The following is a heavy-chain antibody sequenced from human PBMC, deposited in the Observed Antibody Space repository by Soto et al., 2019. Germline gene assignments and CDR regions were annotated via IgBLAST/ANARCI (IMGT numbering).Heavy chain of an antibody. CDR2: ISNSGDTT. CDR1: GITFSNYG. V-gene: IGHV3-23*01. D-gene: IGHD1-26*01. Sequence: EVQLLESGGGLAQPGGSLRHSCAASGITFSNYGMAWVRQAPGKGLEWVSSISNSGDTTYYGDSVKGRFTISRDKSKNTLYLQMNSLRAEDTAVYYCAKPQWELLDWGQGTLVTVSS. J-gene: IGHJ4*02. CDR3: AKPQWELLD.